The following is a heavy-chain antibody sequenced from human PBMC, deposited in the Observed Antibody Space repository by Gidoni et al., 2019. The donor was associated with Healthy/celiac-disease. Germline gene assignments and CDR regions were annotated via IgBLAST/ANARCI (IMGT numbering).Heavy chain of an antibody. D-gene: IGHD5-12*01. V-gene: IGHV3-23*01. CDR2: ISGSGGST. Sequence: EVQPLESGGGLVQPGGSLRLSCAASGFTFSSYAMSWVRQAPGKGLEWVSAISGSGGSTYYADSVTGRFTISRDNSKNTLYLPMNSLRAEDTAVYYCAKDREYSGYYFDYWGQGTLVTVSS. CDR3: AKDREYSGYYFDY. CDR1: GFTFSSYA. J-gene: IGHJ4*02.